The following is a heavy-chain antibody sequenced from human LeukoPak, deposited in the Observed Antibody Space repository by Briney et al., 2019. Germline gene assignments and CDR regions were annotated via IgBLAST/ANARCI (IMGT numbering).Heavy chain of an antibody. D-gene: IGHD3-9*01. CDR2: INHSEST. CDR3: AREGELRYFDWLLSRTRGFFDY. Sequence: PSETLSLTCTVSGGSISRSSYYWSWVPQPPGKGLEWIVEINHSESTNYNPSPKSRVTISVDTPKNQFSLKLSSVTAADTAVYYCAREGELRYFDWLLSRTRGFFDYWGQGTLVTVSS. J-gene: IGHJ4*02. V-gene: IGHV4-39*07. CDR1: GGSISRSSYY.